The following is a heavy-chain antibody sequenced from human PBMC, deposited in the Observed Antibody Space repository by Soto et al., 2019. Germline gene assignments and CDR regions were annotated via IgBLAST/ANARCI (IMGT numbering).Heavy chain of an antibody. D-gene: IGHD5-18*01. V-gene: IGHV3-74*01. CDR1: GFSFSNYW. Sequence: EVQLVESGGGLVQPGGSLRLSCAASGFSFSNYWIHWVRQAPGKGLVWVSRIKTDGSSTDYAASVKGRFTISRANAKNTLYFQMNRLPAEDTAVYYCAKREGNTYGLFHWGHGTLVTVSS. J-gene: IGHJ4*01. CDR2: IKTDGSST. CDR3: AKREGNTYGLFH.